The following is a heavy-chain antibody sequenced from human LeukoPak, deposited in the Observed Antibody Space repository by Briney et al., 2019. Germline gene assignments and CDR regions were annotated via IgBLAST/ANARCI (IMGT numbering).Heavy chain of an antibody. CDR2: IIPIFGTA. Sequence: SVKVSCKASGGTFSSYAISWVRQAPGQGLEWMGGIIPIFGTANYAQKFQGRVTITADESASTAYMELSSLRSEDTAVYYCARVRGRDGYNYGYWGQGTLVTVSS. CDR1: GGTFSSYA. D-gene: IGHD5-24*01. J-gene: IGHJ4*02. CDR3: ARVRGRDGYNYGY. V-gene: IGHV1-69*13.